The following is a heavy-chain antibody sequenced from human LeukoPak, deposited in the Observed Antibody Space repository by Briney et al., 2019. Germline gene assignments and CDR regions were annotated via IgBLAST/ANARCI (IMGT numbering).Heavy chain of an antibody. CDR2: IYYSGST. CDR1: GGSISSYY. V-gene: IGHV4-59*01. Sequence: SETLSLTCTVSGGSISSYYWSWIRQPPGEGLEWIGYIYYSGSTKYNPSLKSRVTISVDTSKNQFSLKLNSVTAADTAVYYCARVYYSNSYDYWYFDLWGRGTLVTVSS. J-gene: IGHJ2*01. CDR3: ARVYYSNSYDYWYFDL. D-gene: IGHD6-13*01.